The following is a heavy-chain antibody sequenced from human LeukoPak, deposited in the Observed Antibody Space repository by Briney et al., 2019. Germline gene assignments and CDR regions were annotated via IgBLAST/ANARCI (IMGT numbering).Heavy chain of an antibody. CDR1: GDSISSGDYY. CDR2: ISSSGST. D-gene: IGHD3-22*01. J-gene: IGHJ3*02. Sequence: SQTLSLTCTVSGDSISSGDYYWSWIRQPAGEGLEWIGRISSSGSTNYNPSLKSRVTISVDTSKNQFSLKLSSVTAADTAVYFCARGPYSYDSSGAFDIWGQGTMVTVSS. V-gene: IGHV4-61*02. CDR3: ARGPYSYDSSGAFDI.